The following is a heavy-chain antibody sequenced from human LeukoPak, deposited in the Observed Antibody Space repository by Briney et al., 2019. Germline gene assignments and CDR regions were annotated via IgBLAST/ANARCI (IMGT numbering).Heavy chain of an antibody. V-gene: IGHV3-21*04. CDR2: ISSSSSYI. D-gene: IGHD6-13*01. CDR1: GFTFSSYS. CDR3: ARGTLRGSSSSWYGYFDY. Sequence: GGSLRLSCAASGFTFSSYSMNWVRQAPGKGLEWVSSISSSSSYIYYADSVKGRFTISRDNAKNSLYLQMNSLRAEDTAVYYCARGTLRGSSSSWYGYFDYWGQGTLVTVSS. J-gene: IGHJ4*02.